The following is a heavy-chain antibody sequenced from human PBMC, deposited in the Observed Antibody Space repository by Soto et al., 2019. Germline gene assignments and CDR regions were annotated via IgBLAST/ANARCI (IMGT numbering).Heavy chain of an antibody. CDR2: IYHSGST. CDR1: GGSISSSNW. CDR3: ERVWNTVTNWFDP. D-gene: IGHD4-17*01. Sequence: SETLSLTCAVSGGSISSSNWWSWVRQPPGKGLEWIGEIYHSGSTNYNPSLKSRVTISVDKSKNQFSLKLSSVTAADTAVYYCERVWNTVTNWFDPWGPVTLVTVSP. J-gene: IGHJ5*02. V-gene: IGHV4-4*02.